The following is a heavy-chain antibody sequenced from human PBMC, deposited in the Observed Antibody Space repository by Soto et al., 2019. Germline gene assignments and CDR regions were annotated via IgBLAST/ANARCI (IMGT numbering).Heavy chain of an antibody. Sequence: EVQLVESGGGLVQPGGSLRLSCAASGFTLSSHWMHWVRQAPGKGLVWVSRINSDGSSTTYADSVKGQFTISRDNAKNTMCLQMNILRAEDTAVYYCAREGGPYCSSTSCCRPCNYWGQGTLVTVSS. CDR2: INSDGSST. J-gene: IGHJ4*02. CDR1: GFTLSSHW. V-gene: IGHV3-74*01. CDR3: AREGGPYCSSTSCCRPCNY. D-gene: IGHD2-2*01.